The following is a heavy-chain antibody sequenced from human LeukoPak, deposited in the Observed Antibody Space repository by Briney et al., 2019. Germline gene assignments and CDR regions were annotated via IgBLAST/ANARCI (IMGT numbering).Heavy chain of an antibody. J-gene: IGHJ4*02. D-gene: IGHD1-26*01. CDR2: IYYSGST. V-gene: IGHV4-59*01. CDR1: GGSISSYY. CDR3: ARGRGSYDY. Sequence: SETLSLTCTVSGGSISSYYWSWIRQPPGKGLEWIGYIYYSGSTNYNPSLKSRVTISVDTSKNQFSLKLSSVTAADTAMYYCARGRGSYDYWGQGTLVTVSS.